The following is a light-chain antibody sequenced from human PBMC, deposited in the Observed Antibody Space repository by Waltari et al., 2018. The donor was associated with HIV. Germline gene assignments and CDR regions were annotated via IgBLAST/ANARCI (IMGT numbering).Light chain of an antibody. J-gene: IGKJ3*01. CDR2: LAS. V-gene: IGKV2-28*01. Sequence: IVLTQSLLYLPVTPGESASCSCRASQSLLHSDGNNYLDWYVQKPGQSPQLLIYLASHRASGVPERFSGSASGANFTMKISRVEAADVGTYYCLQSLHTPRFSFGPGTKVDI. CDR3: LQSLHTPRFS. CDR1: QSLLHSDGNNY.